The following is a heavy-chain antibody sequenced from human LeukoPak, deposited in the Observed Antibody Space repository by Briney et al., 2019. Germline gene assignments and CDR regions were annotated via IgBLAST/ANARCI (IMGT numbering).Heavy chain of an antibody. CDR2: INHSGST. CDR3: ARAGDSSDYGDY. J-gene: IGHJ4*02. CDR1: GGSFSGYY. D-gene: IGHD3-22*01. Sequence: SETLSLTCAVYGGSFSGYYWSWIRQPPGKGLEWIGEINHSGSTNYNPSLKSRVTISVDTSKNQFSLKLSSVTAADTAVYYCARAGDSSDYGDYWGQGTLATVSS. V-gene: IGHV4-34*01.